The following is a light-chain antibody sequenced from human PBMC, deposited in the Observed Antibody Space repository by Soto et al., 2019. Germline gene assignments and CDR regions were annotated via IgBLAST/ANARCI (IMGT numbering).Light chain of an antibody. J-gene: IGLJ1*01. V-gene: IGLV1-40*01. Sequence: QSVLTQPPSVSGAPGQTVTISCAGTSSNIGAGYDVHWYQHLYGSTYRPSGVPDRFSGSKSGTSASLAITALQAEDEADYYCQSYDSGLTGYVFGTGTKLTVL. CDR1: SSNIGAGYD. CDR2: GST. CDR3: QSYDSGLTGYV.